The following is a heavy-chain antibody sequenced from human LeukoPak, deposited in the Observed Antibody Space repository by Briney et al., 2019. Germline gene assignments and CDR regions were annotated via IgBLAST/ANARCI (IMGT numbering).Heavy chain of an antibody. J-gene: IGHJ4*02. CDR2: INPNSGGT. V-gene: IGHV1-2*02. CDR3: ARVPRGPKYYFDY. Sequence: ASVKVSCKASGYTFTGYYMHWVRQAPGQGLEWMGWINPNSGGTNYAQKFQGRFTMTRDTSISTAYMELSRLRSDDTAVYYCARVPRGPKYYFDYWGQGTLVTVSS. D-gene: IGHD3-10*01. CDR1: GYTFTGYY.